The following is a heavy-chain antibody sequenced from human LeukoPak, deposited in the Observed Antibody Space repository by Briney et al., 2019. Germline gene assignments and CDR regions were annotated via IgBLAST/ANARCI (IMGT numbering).Heavy chain of an antibody. CDR1: GGSISSSNYY. CDR3: ARAFYDILTGYYLGYFDY. Sequence: NPSETLSLTCTVSGGSISSSNYYWGWIRQPPGKGLEWIGSIYHSGSTYYNPSLKSRVTLSVDTSKNQISLKLSSVTAADTAVYYCARAFYDILTGYYLGYFDYWGQGTLVTVSS. J-gene: IGHJ4*02. D-gene: IGHD3-9*01. V-gene: IGHV4-39*07. CDR2: IYHSGST.